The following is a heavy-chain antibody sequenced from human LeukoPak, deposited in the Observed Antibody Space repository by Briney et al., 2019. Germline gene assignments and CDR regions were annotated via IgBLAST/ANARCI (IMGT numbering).Heavy chain of an antibody. J-gene: IGHJ6*03. CDR3: ARAHYDFWSGPYYYYYMDV. CDR2: INPNSGGT. D-gene: IGHD3-3*01. Sequence: ASVKVSCKASGYTFTGYYIHWVRQAPGQGLEWMGWINPNSGGTNYAQKFQGRVTMTRDTSISTAYMKLSRLRSDDTAVYYCARAHYDFWSGPYYYYYMDVWGKGTTVTVSS. V-gene: IGHV1-2*02. CDR1: GYTFTGYY.